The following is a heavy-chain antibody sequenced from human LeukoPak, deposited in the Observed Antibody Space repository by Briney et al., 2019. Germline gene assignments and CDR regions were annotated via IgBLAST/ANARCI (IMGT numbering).Heavy chain of an antibody. D-gene: IGHD2-21*01. V-gene: IGHV3-74*01. CDR3: ASFRDTDN. CDR2: INTAGST. Sequence: PGGSLRLSCEVSGLTFSNVWMHWVRQAPGQGLVGVSRINTAGSTVYADPVKGRFTISRDNAKNMVYLQMNSLRAEDTAVYYCASFRDTDNWGRGTMVTVSS. CDR1: GLTFSNVW. J-gene: IGHJ3*01.